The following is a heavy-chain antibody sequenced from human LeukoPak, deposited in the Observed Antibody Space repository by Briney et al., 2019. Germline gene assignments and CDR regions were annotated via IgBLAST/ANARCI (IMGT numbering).Heavy chain of an antibody. Sequence: PSGTLSLTCTVSGASISSSYWSWIRQAPGKRLEWIGYIYYNGNTNSNPSLKSRVTISADTSKNQFSLKLNSVTAADTAVYYCVRGNYDNRGYSNAFDIWGQGAMVT. V-gene: IGHV4-59*01. J-gene: IGHJ3*02. D-gene: IGHD3-22*01. CDR2: IYYNGNT. CDR1: GASISSSY. CDR3: VRGNYDNRGYSNAFDI.